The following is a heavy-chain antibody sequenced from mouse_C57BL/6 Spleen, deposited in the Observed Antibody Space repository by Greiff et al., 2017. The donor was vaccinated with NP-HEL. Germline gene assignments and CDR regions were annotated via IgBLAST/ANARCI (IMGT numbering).Heavy chain of an antibody. D-gene: IGHD4-1*01. J-gene: IGHJ2*01. CDR1: GYTFTDYY. CDR3: AKLTWYYFDY. CDR2: INPNNGGT. V-gene: IGHV1-26*01. Sequence: EVQLQQSGPELVKPGASVKISCKASGYTFTDYYMNWVKQSHGKSLEWIGDINPNNGGTSYNQKFKGKATLTVDKSSSTAYMELRSLTSEDSAVYYCAKLTWYYFDYWGQGTTLTVSS.